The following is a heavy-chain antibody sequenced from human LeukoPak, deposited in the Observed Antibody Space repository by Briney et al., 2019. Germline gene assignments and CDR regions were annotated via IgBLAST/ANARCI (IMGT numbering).Heavy chain of an antibody. CDR3: TTKGREHALSHIDDY. CDR1: GFTFDDAW. J-gene: IGHJ4*02. V-gene: IGHV3-15*01. D-gene: IGHD1/OR15-1a*01. Sequence: PGGSLRLSCTASGFTFDDAWMSWVRQAPGKGLEWVGRIKSRPDGETRDYAAFVKGRFTISRDDSKNTVFLEMSSLKSEDTGVYYCTTKGREHALSHIDDYWGQGTLVTVSS. CDR2: IKSRPDGETR.